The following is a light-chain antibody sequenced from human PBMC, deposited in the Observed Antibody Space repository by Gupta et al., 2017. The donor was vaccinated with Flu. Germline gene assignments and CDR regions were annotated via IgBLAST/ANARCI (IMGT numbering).Light chain of an antibody. CDR1: QGIRND. V-gene: IGKV1-6*01. CDR3: RQDDNYPRT. Sequence: IQMTQSPSSLPASVGDRVTITCRASQGIRNDLGWFQQKPGKAPKLLIYGASTLQIGVPSRVSGSGSGTDFTLTISSLQPEDFATYYCRQDDNYPRTFGQGTKVEIK. CDR2: GAS. J-gene: IGKJ1*01.